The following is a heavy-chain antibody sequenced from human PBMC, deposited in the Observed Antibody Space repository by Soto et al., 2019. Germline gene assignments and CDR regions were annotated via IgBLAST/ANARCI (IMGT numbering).Heavy chain of an antibody. V-gene: IGHV3-33*01. J-gene: IGHJ2*01. CDR1: GFTFSSYG. CDR2: IWYDGSNK. CDR3: ARDGGQLWLRKYFDL. D-gene: IGHD5-18*01. Sequence: QVQLVESGGGVVQPGRSLRLSCAASGFTFSSYGMHWVRQAPGKGLEWVAVIWYDGSNKYYADSVKGRSTISRDNSKNTLYLQMNSLRAEDTAVYYCARDGGQLWLRKYFDLWGRGTLVTVSS.